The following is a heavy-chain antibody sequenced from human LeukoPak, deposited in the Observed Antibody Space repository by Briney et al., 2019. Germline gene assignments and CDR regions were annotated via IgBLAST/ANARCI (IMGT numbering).Heavy chain of an antibody. CDR3: ARGGSSGFADY. D-gene: IGHD3-22*01. CDR2: IYYSGST. V-gene: IGHV4-61*01. J-gene: IGHJ4*02. CDR1: GGSISSSSYY. Sequence: SETLSLTCTVSGGSISSSSYYWSWIRQPPGKGLEWIGYIYYSGSTNYNPSLKSRVTISVDTSKNQFSLKLSSVTAADTAVYYCARGGSSGFADYWGQGTLVTVSS.